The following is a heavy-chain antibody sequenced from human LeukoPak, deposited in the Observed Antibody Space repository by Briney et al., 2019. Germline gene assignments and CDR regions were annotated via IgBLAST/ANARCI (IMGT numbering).Heavy chain of an antibody. Sequence: GGSLRLSCAASGFTFSSYAMSWVRQAPGKGLEWVAVIYSGGCTFYTDSVKGRSIISRDNAKNTLYLQMNSLRAEDTALYYCATSRKADYWGQGTLVTVSS. CDR1: GFTFSSYA. J-gene: IGHJ4*02. V-gene: IGHV3-53*01. CDR3: ATSRKADY. CDR2: IYSGGCT.